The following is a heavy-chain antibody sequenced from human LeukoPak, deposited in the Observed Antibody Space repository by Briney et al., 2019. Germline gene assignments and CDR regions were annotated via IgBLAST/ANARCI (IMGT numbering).Heavy chain of an antibody. CDR2: IYASGKT. J-gene: IGHJ6*03. Sequence: SETLSLTCTVSGDSISSGRYYWSWVRQPAGKELEWIGRIYASGKTDYNPYTPSLKSRVTVSLDTSKNQFSLFLTSVTAADTAMYYCARTLDKDSSSAPYYYYMDVWGKGTTVTVSS. V-gene: IGHV4-61*02. CDR1: GDSISSGRYY. D-gene: IGHD6-13*01. CDR3: ARTLDKDSSSAPYYYYMDV.